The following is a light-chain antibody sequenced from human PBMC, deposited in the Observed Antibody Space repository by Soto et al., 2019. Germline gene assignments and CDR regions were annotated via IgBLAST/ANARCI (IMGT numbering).Light chain of an antibody. CDR3: QQYNNWPPLT. CDR1: QFVSPN. V-gene: IGKV3-15*01. Sequence: EVVMTQSPATLSVSPGARATLSCRASQFVSPNLDWYQQKPGQAPRLLIYSASTRATGIPARFSGSGSGTEFTLPIISLQSEDFAVYYCQQYNNWPPLTFGGGTKVEIK. CDR2: SAS. J-gene: IGKJ4*01.